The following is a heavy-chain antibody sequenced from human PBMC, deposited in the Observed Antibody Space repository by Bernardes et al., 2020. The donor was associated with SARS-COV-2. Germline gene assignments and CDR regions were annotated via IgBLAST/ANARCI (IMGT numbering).Heavy chain of an antibody. Sequence: GGSLSLSCAASGLTFDDYAMHWVRQAPGKGLERVSGISWNSGSIGYADAVKGRFTISRDNAKNSLYLQMNSLRAEDTALSYCAKELDWRYGLYGMDVWGQGTTVTVSS. V-gene: IGHV3-9*01. CDR3: AKELDWRYGLYGMDV. J-gene: IGHJ6*02. D-gene: IGHD4-17*01. CDR1: GLTFDDYA. CDR2: ISWNSGSI.